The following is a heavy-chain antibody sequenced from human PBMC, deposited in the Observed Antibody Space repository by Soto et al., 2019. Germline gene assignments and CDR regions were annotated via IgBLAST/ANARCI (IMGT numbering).Heavy chain of an antibody. CDR3: AHAYGGTSWPNDAFDV. V-gene: IGHV2-5*02. J-gene: IGHJ3*01. D-gene: IGHD2-21*01. CDR1: GFSFSADGVA. Sequence: QITLKESGPTVVKPTQTLTLTCIFSGFSFSADGVAVGWIRQPPGKALEWLALIFWDDDPRYSPSLKSRLTITQETSKNQVVPTMTNMDPVDTGTYYCAHAYGGTSWPNDAFDVWGQGTVVTVSS. CDR2: IFWDDDP.